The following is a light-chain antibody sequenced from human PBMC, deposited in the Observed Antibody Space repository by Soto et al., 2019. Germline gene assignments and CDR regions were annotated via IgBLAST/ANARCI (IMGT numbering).Light chain of an antibody. CDR3: SSYTSSTTYV. J-gene: IGLJ1*01. CDR2: EVT. V-gene: IGLV2-14*01. Sequence: QSALTQPASVSGSPGQSTTISCTGTGSDIGGYNHVSWYQHHPGKAPKLIIYEVTNRPSGVSNRFSGSKSGNTASLTISGLQAEDEADYYCSSYTSSTTYVFATVTKLTVL. CDR1: GSDIGGYNH.